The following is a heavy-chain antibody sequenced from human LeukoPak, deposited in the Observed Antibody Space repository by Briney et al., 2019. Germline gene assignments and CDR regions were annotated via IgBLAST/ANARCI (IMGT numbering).Heavy chain of an antibody. CDR1: GYTFTDYY. D-gene: IGHD3-10*01. Sequence: ASVNVSCKASGYTFTDYYIHWVRQAPGQGLAWMGWITPKSGATIYAQTFKGRVSMTSDTSVSTAYMELNSLRSDDTAVYYCARAYHLLRGVSPFGDWGQGTLVSVSP. CDR3: ARAYHLLRGVSPFGD. CDR2: ITPKSGAT. V-gene: IGHV1-2*02. J-gene: IGHJ4*02.